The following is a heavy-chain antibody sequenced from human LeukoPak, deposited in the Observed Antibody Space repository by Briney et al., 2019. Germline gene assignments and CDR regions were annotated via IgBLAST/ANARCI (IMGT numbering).Heavy chain of an antibody. D-gene: IGHD2-2*01. Sequence: GGSLRLSCAASGFTFSSYGMHWVRQAPGKGLEWVAVISYDGSNKYYADSVKGRFTISRDNSKNTLYLQMNSLRAEDTAVYYCASDYCSSTSCYYFDYWGQGTLVTVSS. V-gene: IGHV3-30*03. CDR1: GFTFSSYG. CDR3: ASDYCSSTSCYYFDY. CDR2: ISYDGSNK. J-gene: IGHJ4*02.